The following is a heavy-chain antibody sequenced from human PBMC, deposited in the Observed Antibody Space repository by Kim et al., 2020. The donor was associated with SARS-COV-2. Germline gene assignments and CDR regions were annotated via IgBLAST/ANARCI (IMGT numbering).Heavy chain of an antibody. J-gene: IGHJ4*02. CDR3: LAAMVNSYYFDY. D-gene: IGHD5-18*01. Sequence: YYADSVKGRFTISRDNAKNSLYLQMNSLRAEDTAVYYCLAAMVNSYYFDYWGQGTLVTVSS. V-gene: IGHV3-21*01.